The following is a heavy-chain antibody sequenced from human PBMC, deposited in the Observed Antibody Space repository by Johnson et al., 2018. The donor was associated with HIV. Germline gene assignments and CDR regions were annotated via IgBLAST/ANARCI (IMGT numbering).Heavy chain of an antibody. J-gene: IGHJ3*02. CDR1: GFTFSNYP. Sequence: QVQLVESGGGLVQPGGSLRLSCAASGFTFSNYPMHWVRQAPGKGLEWVAVISFDGSNKYYTDSVTGRFTISRDNAKNSLYLQMNSLRAEDTAVYYCANSLLLDAFNIWGQGTMVTVSS. CDR3: ANSLLLDAFNI. V-gene: IGHV3-30*04. D-gene: IGHD2-15*01. CDR2: ISFDGSNK.